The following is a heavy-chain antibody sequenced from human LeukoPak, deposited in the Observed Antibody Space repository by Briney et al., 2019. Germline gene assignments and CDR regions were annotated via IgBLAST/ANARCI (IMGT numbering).Heavy chain of an antibody. Sequence: GGSLRLSCAAAGFTFSKYWMLWVRQAPGKRLESVSRINTDGTVTTYADSVKGRFTVPRDNADNTMFLQMNSVRDEDTAVYYCATKQWLAPPPDSWGQGTPVTVSS. CDR2: INTDGTVT. D-gene: IGHD6-19*01. CDR3: ATKQWLAPPPDS. CDR1: GFTFSKYW. V-gene: IGHV3-74*01. J-gene: IGHJ4*02.